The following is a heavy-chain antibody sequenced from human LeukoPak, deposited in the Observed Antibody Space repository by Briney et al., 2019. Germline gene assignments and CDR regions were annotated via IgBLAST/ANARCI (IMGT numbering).Heavy chain of an antibody. V-gene: IGHV4-61*02. Sequence: SETLSLTCTVSGGSISSGSYHWSWIRQPAGKELEWIGRIYTSGSTNYNPSLKSRVTMSVDTSKNQFSLKLSSVTAADTAVYYCASIAAAGTGDYWGQGTLVTVSS. CDR2: IYTSGST. CDR1: GGSISSGSYH. D-gene: IGHD6-13*01. CDR3: ASIAAAGTGDY. J-gene: IGHJ4*02.